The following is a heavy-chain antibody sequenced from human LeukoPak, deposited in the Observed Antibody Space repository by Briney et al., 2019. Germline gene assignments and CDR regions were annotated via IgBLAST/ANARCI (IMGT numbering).Heavy chain of an antibody. J-gene: IGHJ4*02. D-gene: IGHD3-22*01. CDR1: GFTFDDYA. CDR2: ISWNSGSI. Sequence: QPGGSLRLSCAASGFTFDDYAMHWVRQAPGKGQEWVSGISWNSGSIGYADSVKGRFTISRDNAKNSLYLQMNSLRAEDMALYYCAKSPSYYYDSSGYFDYWGQGTLVTVSS. CDR3: AKSPSYYYDSSGYFDY. V-gene: IGHV3-9*03.